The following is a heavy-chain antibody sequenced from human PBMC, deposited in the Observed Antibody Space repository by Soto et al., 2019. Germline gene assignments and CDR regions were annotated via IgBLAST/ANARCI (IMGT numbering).Heavy chain of an antibody. V-gene: IGHV2-26*01. CDR3: ARIRTAAGSEAWFDP. CDR2: IFSNDEK. CDR1: GFSLSNARMG. J-gene: IGHJ5*02. Sequence: QVTLKESGPVLVKPTETLTLTCTVSGFSLSNARMGVSWIRQPPGKALEWLAHIFSNDEKSYSPSLKSRLTSSKDTSKSQVVLTMTNMDPVDTATYYCARIRTAAGSEAWFDPWGQGTLVTVSS. D-gene: IGHD6-13*01.